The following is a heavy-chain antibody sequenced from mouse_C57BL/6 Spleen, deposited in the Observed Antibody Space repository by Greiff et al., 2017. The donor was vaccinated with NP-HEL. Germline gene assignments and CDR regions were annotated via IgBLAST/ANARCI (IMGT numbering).Heavy chain of an antibody. CDR1: GYTFTDYN. CDR2: INPNNGGT. CDR3: ARRNYYGFAY. V-gene: IGHV1-18*01. D-gene: IGHD1-1*01. Sequence: EVQLQQSGPELVKPGASVKIPCKASGYTFTDYNMDWVKQSHGKSLEWIGDINPNNGGTIYNQKFKGKATLTVDKSSSTAYMERRSRTSEDTAVYYCARRNYYGFAYWGQGTLVTVSA. J-gene: IGHJ3*01.